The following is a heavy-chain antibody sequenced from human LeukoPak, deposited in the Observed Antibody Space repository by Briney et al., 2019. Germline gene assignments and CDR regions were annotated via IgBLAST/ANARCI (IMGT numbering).Heavy chain of an antibody. Sequence: PSETLSLSCTVSGGSISSYYWSWIRHPAGKGLEWIGRIYTSGSTNYNPSLKSRVTMSVDTSKNQFSLKLSSVTAADTAVYYCARGQETQAFDIWGQGTMVTVSS. CDR2: IYTSGST. V-gene: IGHV4-4*07. CDR3: ARGQETQAFDI. CDR1: GGSISSYY. J-gene: IGHJ3*02.